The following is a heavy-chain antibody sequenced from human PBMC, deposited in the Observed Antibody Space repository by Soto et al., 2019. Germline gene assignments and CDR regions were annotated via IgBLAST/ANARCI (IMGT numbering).Heavy chain of an antibody. Sequence: SETLSLTCTVSGGSISSGGYYWSWIRQHPGKGLEWIGYIYYSGSTNYNPSLKSRVTISVDTSKNQFSLKLTSVTAADTAMYYCARGGRSAYYYYMGVWGKGTTVTVSS. CDR1: GGSISSGGYY. CDR3: ARGGRSAYYYYMGV. CDR2: IYYSGST. J-gene: IGHJ6*03. V-gene: IGHV4-31*03.